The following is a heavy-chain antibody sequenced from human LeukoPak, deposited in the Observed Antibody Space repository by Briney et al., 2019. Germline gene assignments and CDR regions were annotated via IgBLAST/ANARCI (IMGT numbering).Heavy chain of an antibody. V-gene: IGHV1-46*01. J-gene: IGHJ2*01. CDR1: GYTFTSNY. CDR3: ARDRGKVVIATYWYFDL. CDR2: INPRDGSA. Sequence: GASVKVSCKASGYTFTSNYMHWVRQAPGQGLEWKGIINPRDGSANSAQKFQGRVTMTRDTSTSTVYMELSSLRSEDTAVYYCARDRGKVVIATYWYFDLWGRGTLVTVSS. D-gene: IGHD3-22*01.